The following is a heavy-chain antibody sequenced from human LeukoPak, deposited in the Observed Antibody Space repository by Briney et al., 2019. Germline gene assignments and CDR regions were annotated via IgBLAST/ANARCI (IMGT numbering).Heavy chain of an antibody. CDR1: GFTFSSYS. Sequence: GGSLRLSCAASGFTFSSYSMNWVRQAPGKGLEWVSSISSSSSYIYYADSVKGRFTISRDNAKNSLYLQMNSLRADDAAVYYCAREPTSMGSDYWGQGTLVTVSS. J-gene: IGHJ4*02. D-gene: IGHD5-18*01. V-gene: IGHV3-21*01. CDR3: AREPTSMGSDY. CDR2: ISSSSSYI.